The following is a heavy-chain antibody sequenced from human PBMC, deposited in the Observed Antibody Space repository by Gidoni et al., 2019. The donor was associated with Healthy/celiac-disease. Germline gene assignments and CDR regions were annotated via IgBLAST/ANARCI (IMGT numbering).Heavy chain of an antibody. D-gene: IGHD6-13*01. CDR2: VSGSGGST. CDR3: AKSTGYSSSWTIFDY. V-gene: IGHV3-23*01. Sequence: EVQLLESGGGLVQPGGSLRLSCAASGSTFSSYAMSWVRQAPGKGLEWVSAVSGSGGSTYYADSVKGRFTISRDNSKNTLYLQMNSLRAEDTAVYYCAKSTGYSSSWTIFDYWGQGTLVTVSS. CDR1: GSTFSSYA. J-gene: IGHJ4*02.